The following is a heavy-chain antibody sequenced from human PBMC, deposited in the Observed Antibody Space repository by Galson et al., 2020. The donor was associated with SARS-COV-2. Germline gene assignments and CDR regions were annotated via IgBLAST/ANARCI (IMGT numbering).Heavy chain of an antibody. J-gene: IGHJ4*01. V-gene: IGHV3-7*01. CDR2: IRGDGSEK. D-gene: IGHD6-19*01. CDR3: TREGWQGGY. Sequence: GGSLRLSCIVSGFNFEDFWMSWFRQAPGKGPEWVANIRGDGSEKNYVDSVKGRFSISRDNAANSLFLQMNSLRVEDTGVYYCTREGWQGGYWGKGARVTVSP. CDR1: GFNFEDFW.